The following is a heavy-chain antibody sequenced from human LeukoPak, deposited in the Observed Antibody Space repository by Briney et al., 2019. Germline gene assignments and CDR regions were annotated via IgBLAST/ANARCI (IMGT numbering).Heavy chain of an antibody. J-gene: IGHJ5*02. D-gene: IGHD3-16*01. CDR2: ISSSSSTI. V-gene: IGHV3-48*04. CDR1: GFNFGSYS. CDR3: AKDDNYIRFLS. Sequence: GGSLRLSCAASGFNFGSYSMTWVRQAPGKGLEWVSYISSSSSTIYYADSVKGRFTISRDNAKSSLYLQMNSLRAEDTAVYYCAKDDNYIRFLSWGQGTLVTVSS.